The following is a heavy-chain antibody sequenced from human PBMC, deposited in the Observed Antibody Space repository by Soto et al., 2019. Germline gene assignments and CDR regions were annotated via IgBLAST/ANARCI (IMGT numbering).Heavy chain of an antibody. CDR2: TNEDGSII. CDR1: GFTFSSYW. D-gene: IGHD3-16*01. V-gene: IGHV3-74*01. Sequence: EVQLVESGGGLVLPGGSLRLSCAASGFTFSSYWMHWVRQAPGKGLVWVSRTNEDGSIINYADSVKGRFTISRDNTKNSLYLERNSVGAGDRGVFYCKRDSGGGGGFWGQGTLVTVSS. CDR3: KRDSGGGGGF. J-gene: IGHJ4*02.